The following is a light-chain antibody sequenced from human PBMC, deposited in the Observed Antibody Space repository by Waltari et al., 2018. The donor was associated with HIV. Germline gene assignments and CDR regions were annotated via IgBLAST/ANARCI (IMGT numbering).Light chain of an antibody. J-gene: IGKJ1*01. V-gene: IGKV1-5*03. CDR1: QSISSW. Sequence: DIQMTQSPSTLFASVGDSVTIPCRASQSISSWLAWYQQKPGKAPNLLIYKASSLESGVPSRFSGSGSGTEFTLTISSLQPDDFATYYCQHYNSYPWTFGQGTKVEIK. CDR2: KAS. CDR3: QHYNSYPWT.